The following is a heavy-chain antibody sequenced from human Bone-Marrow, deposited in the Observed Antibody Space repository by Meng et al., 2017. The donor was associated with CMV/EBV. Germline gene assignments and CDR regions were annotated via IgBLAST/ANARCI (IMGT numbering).Heavy chain of an antibody. J-gene: IGHJ4*02. V-gene: IGHV4-31*03. D-gene: IGHD6-13*01. Sequence: LRLSCTVSGGSISSGGYYWSWIRQHPGKGLEWIGYIYYSGSTYYNPSLKSRVTISVDTSKNQFSLKLSSVTAADTAVYYCARGPIAARHFDYWGQGTLVTVSS. CDR3: ARGPIAARHFDY. CDR2: IYYSGST. CDR1: GGSISSGGYY.